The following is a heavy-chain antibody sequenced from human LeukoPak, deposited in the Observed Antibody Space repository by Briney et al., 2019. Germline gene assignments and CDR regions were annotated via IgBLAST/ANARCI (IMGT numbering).Heavy chain of an antibody. CDR1: GFTFSSYS. CDR3: AKDKRGSSWSDY. D-gene: IGHD6-13*01. J-gene: IGHJ4*02. V-gene: IGHV3-23*01. CDR2: ISGSGGST. Sequence: GGSLRLSCAASGFTFSSYSMNRVRQAPGKGLEWVSAISGSGGSTYYADSVKGRFTISRDNSKNTLYLQMNSLRAEDTAVYYCAKDKRGSSWSDYWGQGTLVTVSS.